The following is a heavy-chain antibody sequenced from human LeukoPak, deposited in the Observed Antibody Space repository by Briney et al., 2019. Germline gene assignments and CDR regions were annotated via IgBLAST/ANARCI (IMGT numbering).Heavy chain of an antibody. V-gene: IGHV3-33*01. CDR3: ARDRYSSSWGMDV. D-gene: IGHD6-13*01. CDR1: GFTFSSYG. CDR2: IWYDGSNK. J-gene: IGHJ6*02. Sequence: GGSLRLSCAAPGFTFSSYGTHWVRQAPGKGLEWVAVIWYDGSNKYYADSVKGRFTISRDNSKNTLYLQMNSLRAEDTAVYYCARDRYSSSWGMDVWGQGTTVTVSS.